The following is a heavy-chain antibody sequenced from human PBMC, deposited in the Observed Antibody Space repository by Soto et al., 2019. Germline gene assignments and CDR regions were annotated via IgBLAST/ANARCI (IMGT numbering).Heavy chain of an antibody. CDR1: GFPFSSFG. Sequence: GVSLRLSCAASGFPFSSFGLHWVRQAPGKGPEWVAVISSDGSKKFYSDSVQGRFTISRDNLKNTLHLQMNSLRPADTAVYYCEATAHGGQGTLVTVSS. D-gene: IGHD2-21*02. CDR2: ISSDGSKK. V-gene: IGHV3-30*03. CDR3: EATAH. J-gene: IGHJ4*02.